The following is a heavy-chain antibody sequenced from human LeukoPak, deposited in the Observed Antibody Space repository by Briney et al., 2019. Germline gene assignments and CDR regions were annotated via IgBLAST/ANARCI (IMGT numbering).Heavy chain of an antibody. Sequence: SETLSLTCTVPGASISTYYWSWIRQPPGKGLEWIGYIYYTGSTNYNPSLRSRVTISVDTSKNQFSLKLNSVTAADTAVYYCAREGTANWFDPWGQGTLVTVSS. CDR3: AREGTANWFDP. J-gene: IGHJ5*02. CDR1: GASISTYY. D-gene: IGHD6-13*01. V-gene: IGHV4-59*01. CDR2: IYYTGST.